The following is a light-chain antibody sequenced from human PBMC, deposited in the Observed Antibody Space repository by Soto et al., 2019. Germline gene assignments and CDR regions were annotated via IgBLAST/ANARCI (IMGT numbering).Light chain of an antibody. CDR2: AVS. V-gene: IGLV2-14*03. J-gene: IGLJ1*01. CDR3: ISYTDRQSYL. CDR1: SSDIGSYNH. Sequence: QSVLTQPASVSGSPGQSITISCNGTSSDIGSYNHVAWYQQFPGKSPKLMIYAVSDRPSGVSDRFSGSKSGITASLTISGLQTEDEADYYCISYTDRQSYLFGTGTKVTVL.